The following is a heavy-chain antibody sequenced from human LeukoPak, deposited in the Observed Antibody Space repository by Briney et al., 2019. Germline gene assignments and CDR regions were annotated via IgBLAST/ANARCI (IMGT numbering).Heavy chain of an antibody. Sequence: SETLSLTCAVYGGSFSGYYWSWIRQPPGKGLEWIGEINHSGSTNYNPSLKSRITISVDTTKNHFSLKLSSVTAADTAVYYCARSGVAALRNWGQGTLVTVSS. CDR1: GGSFSGYY. J-gene: IGHJ4*02. CDR2: INHSGST. D-gene: IGHD2-15*01. V-gene: IGHV4-34*01. CDR3: ARSGVAALRN.